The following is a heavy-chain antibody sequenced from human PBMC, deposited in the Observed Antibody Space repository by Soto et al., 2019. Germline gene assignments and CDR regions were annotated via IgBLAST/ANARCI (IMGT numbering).Heavy chain of an antibody. CDR3: AVVVVPAATHYYYGMDV. CDR2: IIPIFGTA. Sequence: QVQLVQSGAEVQKPGSSVKVSCKASGGTFSSYAISWVRQAPGQGLEWMGGIIPIFGTANYAQKFQGRVTITADESTSTAYMELSSLRSEDTAVYYCAVVVVPAATHYYYGMDVWGQGTTVTVSS. J-gene: IGHJ6*02. D-gene: IGHD2-2*01. CDR1: GGTFSSYA. V-gene: IGHV1-69*01.